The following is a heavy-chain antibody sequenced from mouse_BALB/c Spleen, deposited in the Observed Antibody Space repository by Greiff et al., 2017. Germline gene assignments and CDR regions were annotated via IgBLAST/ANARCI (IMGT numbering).Heavy chain of an antibody. J-gene: IGHJ3*01. CDR3: AAYYRYEGFAY. D-gene: IGHD2-14*01. CDR2: ISYSGST. V-gene: IGHV3-2*02. Sequence: EVQLQESGPGLVKPSQSLSLTCTVTGYSITSDYAWNWIRQFPGNKLEWMGYISYSGSTSYNPSLKSRISITRDTSKNQFFLQLNSVTTEDTATYYCAAYYRYEGFAYWGQGTLVTVSA. CDR1: GYSITSDYA.